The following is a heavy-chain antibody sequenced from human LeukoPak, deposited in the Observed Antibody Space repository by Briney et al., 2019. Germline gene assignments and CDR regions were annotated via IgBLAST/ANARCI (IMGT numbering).Heavy chain of an antibody. Sequence: SETLSLTCAVYGGSFSGYYWSWIRQPPGKGLEWIGEINHSGSTNYNPSLKSRVTISVDTSKNQFSLKLSSVTAADTAVYYCARGRTVVVTALDAFDMWGQGTMVTVSS. D-gene: IGHD2-21*02. CDR3: ARGRTVVVTALDAFDM. CDR1: GGSFSGYY. J-gene: IGHJ3*02. V-gene: IGHV4-34*01. CDR2: INHSGST.